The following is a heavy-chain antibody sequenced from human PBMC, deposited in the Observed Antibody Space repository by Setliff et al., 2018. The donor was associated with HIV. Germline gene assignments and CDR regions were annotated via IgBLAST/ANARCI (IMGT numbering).Heavy chain of an antibody. V-gene: IGHV1-18*04. CDR1: GYTFTSYY. CDR2: ISPNFGHT. Sequence: ASVKVSCKASGYTFTSYYMHWVRQAPGQGLEWMGWISPNFGHTKYAQKFLDRVTMTIDTATSRAYMELRSLRSDDTAVYFCARLGSGWSDSYYYAMDIWGQGTTVTVSS. D-gene: IGHD6-19*01. J-gene: IGHJ6*02. CDR3: ARLGSGWSDSYYYAMDI.